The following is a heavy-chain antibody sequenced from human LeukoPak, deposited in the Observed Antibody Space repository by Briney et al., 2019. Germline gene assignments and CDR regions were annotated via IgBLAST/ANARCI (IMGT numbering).Heavy chain of an antibody. CDR3: ARGHMGSGGYWDYYYYYMDV. CDR1: GGSFSGYY. Sequence: SETLSLTCAVYGGSFSGYYWSWIRQPPGKGLEWIGYIYYSGSTNYNPSLKSRVTISVDTSKNQFSLKLSSVTAADTAVYYCARGHMGSGGYWDYYYYYMDVWGKGTTVTISS. V-gene: IGHV4-59*01. CDR2: IYYSGST. D-gene: IGHD3-10*01. J-gene: IGHJ6*03.